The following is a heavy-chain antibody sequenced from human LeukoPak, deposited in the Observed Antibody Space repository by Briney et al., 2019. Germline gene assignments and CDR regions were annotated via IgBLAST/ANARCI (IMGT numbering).Heavy chain of an antibody. Sequence: GGSLRLSCAASGFTFSNFAMTWVRQAPGKGLEWVSSVGSSSTYYADSLKGRFTISRDNAKNSLYLQMNSLRAEDTAVYYCARIGAGSSRDYWGQGTLVTVSS. V-gene: IGHV3-21*01. D-gene: IGHD6-13*01. CDR3: ARIGAGSSRDY. J-gene: IGHJ4*02. CDR2: VGSSSTY. CDR1: GFTFSNFA.